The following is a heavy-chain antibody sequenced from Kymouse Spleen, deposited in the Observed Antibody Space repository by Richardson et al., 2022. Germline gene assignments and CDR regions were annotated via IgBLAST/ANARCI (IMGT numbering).Heavy chain of an antibody. CDR2: IKSKTDGGTT. D-gene: IGHD1-7*01. Sequence: EVQLVESGGGLVKPGGSLRLSCAASGFTFSNAWMSWVRQAPGKGLEWVGRIKSKTDGGTTDYAAPVKGRFTISRDDSKNTLYLQMNSLKTEDTAVYYCTTVTTGTTYYYGMDVWGQGTTVTVSS. CDR1: GFTFSNAW. CDR3: TTVTTGTTYYYGMDV. J-gene: IGHJ6*02. V-gene: IGHV3-15*01.